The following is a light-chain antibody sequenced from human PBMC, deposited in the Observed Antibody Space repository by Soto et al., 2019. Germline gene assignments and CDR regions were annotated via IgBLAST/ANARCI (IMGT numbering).Light chain of an antibody. Sequence: QSVLTQPASVSGSPGQSITISCTGTSSDVGGYNYVSWYQQHPGKAPKLLIYEVSNRPSGVSNRFSGSKSGNTASLTISGLQAEDEADYYCSSYTDTNTYVSGTGTRSPS. CDR2: EVS. CDR1: SSDVGGYNY. J-gene: IGLJ1*01. V-gene: IGLV2-14*01. CDR3: SSYTDTNTYV.